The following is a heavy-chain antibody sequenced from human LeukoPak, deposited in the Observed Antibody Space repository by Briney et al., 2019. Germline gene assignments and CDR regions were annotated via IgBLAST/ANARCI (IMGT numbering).Heavy chain of an antibody. J-gene: IGHJ3*02. CDR1: GFTFSSYS. Sequence: GGSLRLSCAASGFTFSSYSMNWVRQAPGKGLEWVSYISSSSSTIYYADSVKGRFTISRDNAKNSLYLQMNSLRAEDTAVYYCASPDPYPGKAFDIWGQGTMVTVSS. CDR3: ASPDPYPGKAFDI. V-gene: IGHV3-48*01. D-gene: IGHD1-14*01. CDR2: ISSSSSTI.